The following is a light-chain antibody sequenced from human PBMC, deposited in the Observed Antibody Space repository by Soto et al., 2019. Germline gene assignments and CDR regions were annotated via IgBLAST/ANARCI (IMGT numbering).Light chain of an antibody. CDR3: QQYHNWYT. V-gene: IGKV3-15*01. CDR2: GAS. CDR1: RNIGGN. Sequence: EIVMTQSPATLSVSPGERATLSCRASRNIGGNLAWFQRKPGRGPRFLIYGASTRATGIPARFSGSGSGTEFTLTISSLQSEDFAVYYCQQYHNWYTFGQGTKLEIK. J-gene: IGKJ2*01.